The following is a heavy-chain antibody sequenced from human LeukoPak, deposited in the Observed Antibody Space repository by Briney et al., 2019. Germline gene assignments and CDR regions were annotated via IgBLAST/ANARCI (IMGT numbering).Heavy chain of an antibody. Sequence: PSETLSLTCAVSGGSISSGGYSWSWIRQPPGKGLEWIGYIYRSGSTYYNPSLKSRVTISVDRSKNQFSLKLSSVTAADTAVYYCARASIAAALWRGYYFDYWGQGTLVTVSS. CDR2: IYRSGST. CDR3: ARASIAAALWRGYYFDY. V-gene: IGHV4-30-2*01. D-gene: IGHD6-13*01. J-gene: IGHJ4*02. CDR1: GGSISSGGYS.